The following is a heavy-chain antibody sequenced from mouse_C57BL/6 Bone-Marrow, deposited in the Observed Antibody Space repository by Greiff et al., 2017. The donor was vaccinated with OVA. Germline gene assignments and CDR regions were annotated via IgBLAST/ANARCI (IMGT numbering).Heavy chain of an antibody. J-gene: IGHJ4*01. CDR2: IDPANDNT. CDR3: ARGNVGSSFYAMDY. D-gene: IGHD1-1*01. Sequence: QLQQSVAELVRPGASVKLSCTASGFNIKNTYMHWVKQRPEQGLEWIGRIDPANDNTKYAPKFQGTATMTADTSSNTAYLQLSSLSSEDTAVYCCARGNVGSSFYAMDYWGQGTSVTGSS. CDR1: GFNIKNTY. V-gene: IGHV14-3*01.